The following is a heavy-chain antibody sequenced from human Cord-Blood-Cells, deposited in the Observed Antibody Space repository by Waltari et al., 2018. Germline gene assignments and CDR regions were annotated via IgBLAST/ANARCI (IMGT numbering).Heavy chain of an antibody. CDR2: INHSGST. CDR3: ARGRRDIVVVPAAIWFDP. D-gene: IGHD2-2*01. Sequence: QVQLQQWGAGLLKPSETLSLTCAVYGGSFSGYYWSWIRQPPGKGLEWIGEINHSGSTNYSPSLKSRVTISVDTSKNQFSLWLSSVTAADTAVYYCARGRRDIVVVPAAIWFDPWGQGTLVTVSS. J-gene: IGHJ5*02. CDR1: GGSFSGYY. V-gene: IGHV4-34*01.